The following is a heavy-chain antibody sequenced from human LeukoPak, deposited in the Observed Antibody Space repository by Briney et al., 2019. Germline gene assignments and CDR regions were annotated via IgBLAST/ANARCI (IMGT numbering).Heavy chain of an antibody. CDR2: INHSEST. J-gene: IGHJ4*02. CDR3: ARDLGGHFDY. D-gene: IGHD2-15*01. V-gene: IGHV4-34*01. CDR1: GGSFSGYY. Sequence: PSETLSLTCAVYGGSFSGYYWSWIRQPPGKGLEWIGEINHSESTNYNPSLKSRVTISVDTSKNQFSLKLSSVTAADTAVYYCARDLGGHFDYWGQGTLVTVSS.